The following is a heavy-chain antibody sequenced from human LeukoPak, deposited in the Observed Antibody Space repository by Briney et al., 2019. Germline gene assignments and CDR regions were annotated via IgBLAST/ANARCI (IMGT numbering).Heavy chain of an antibody. Sequence: GGSLRLSCAASGFTFTGFAMRWVRQAPGKGPQWVSTLSVSAPNTYYGDSAQGRITISRDDSKSIAYLQMNSLKTEDTAVYYCTRWRWLQLPGDYWGQGTLVTVSS. J-gene: IGHJ4*02. CDR1: GFTFTGFA. CDR2: LSVSAPNT. CDR3: TRWRWLQLPGDY. D-gene: IGHD5-24*01. V-gene: IGHV3-23*02.